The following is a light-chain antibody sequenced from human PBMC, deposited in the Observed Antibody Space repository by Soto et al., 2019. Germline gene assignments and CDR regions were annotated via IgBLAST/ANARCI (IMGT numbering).Light chain of an antibody. V-gene: IGLV4-69*01. CDR2: LNSDGSH. CDR1: SGHSSYA. Sequence: QPVLTQSPSASASLGASVKVTCTLSSGHSSYAIAWHQQQPEKGPRYLMKLNSDGSHSKGDGIPDRFSGSSPGAERYITIPSLQSEDEADYYCQTWGTGIVVFGGGTQLTVL. CDR3: QTWGTGIVV. J-gene: IGLJ2*01.